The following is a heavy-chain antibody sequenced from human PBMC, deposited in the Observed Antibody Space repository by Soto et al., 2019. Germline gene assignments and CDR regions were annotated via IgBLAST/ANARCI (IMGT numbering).Heavy chain of an antibody. V-gene: IGHV3-23*01. CDR2: ISGSGGST. J-gene: IGHJ5*02. Sequence: GGAPRLSFGAPGFTFFRYALSWGRQAPGEGLECVSAISGSGGSTYYADSVKGRFTISRDNSKNTLYLQMNSLRAEDTAVYYCAKTLYSSSWYINNWFDPWGQGTLVTVSS. CDR1: GFTFFRYA. CDR3: AKTLYSSSWYINNWFDP. D-gene: IGHD6-13*01.